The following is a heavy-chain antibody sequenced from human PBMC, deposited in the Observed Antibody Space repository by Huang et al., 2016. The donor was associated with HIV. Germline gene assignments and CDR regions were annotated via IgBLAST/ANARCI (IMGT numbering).Heavy chain of an antibody. V-gene: IGHV3-74*01. CDR3: ARGSRQGKYYYGSGTAY. D-gene: IGHD3-10*01. CDR2: SKSDGSST. J-gene: IGHJ4*02. CDR1: GFTFSSYW. Sequence: EVQLVESGGGLVQPGGSLRLSCAASGFTFSSYWMHWVRQVPGKGLVWVSHSKSDGSSTSYADSGKGRFTISRDNAKNTLYLQMNSLRAEDTAVYYCARGSRQGKYYYGSGTAYWGQGTLVTVSS.